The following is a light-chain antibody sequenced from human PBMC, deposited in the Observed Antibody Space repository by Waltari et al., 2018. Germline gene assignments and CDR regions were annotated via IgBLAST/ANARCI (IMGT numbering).Light chain of an antibody. CDR2: HAS. CDR3: QKYESLPAT. J-gene: IGKJ1*01. V-gene: IGKV3-20*01. CDR1: QSIGIY. Sequence: EIVLTQSPGTLSLSPGERATLSCRASQSIGIYLAWYQQRPGPAPRLLMYHASSRATGIPDRFSGSGSGTDFSLTISRLDPEDFAVYYCQKYESLPATFGQGTKVEIK.